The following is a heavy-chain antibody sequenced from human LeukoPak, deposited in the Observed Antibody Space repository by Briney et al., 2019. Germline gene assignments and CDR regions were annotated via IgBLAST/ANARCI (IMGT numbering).Heavy chain of an antibody. D-gene: IGHD5-12*01. V-gene: IGHV3-11*01. CDR1: GFTFSDYY. Sequence: GGSLRLSCAASGFTFSDYYMSWIRQAPGKGLEWVSYISSSGSTIYYADSVKGRFTISRDNAKNSLYLQMNSLRAEDTAVYYCARAIVATVILFDYWGQGTLVTVSS. CDR3: ARAIVATVILFDY. J-gene: IGHJ4*02. CDR2: ISSSGSTI.